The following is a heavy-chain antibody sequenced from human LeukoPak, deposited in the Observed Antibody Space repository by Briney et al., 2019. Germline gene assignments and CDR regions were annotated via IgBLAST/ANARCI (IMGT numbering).Heavy chain of an antibody. J-gene: IGHJ5*02. CDR3: ARRKSPAYCGGDCLRGWFDP. V-gene: IGHV4-34*01. CDR1: GGSFSGYY. CDR2: INHSGST. Sequence: SETLSLTCAVYGGSFSGYYWSWIRQPPGKGLEWIGEINHSGSTNYNPSLKSRVTISVDTSKNQFSLKLSSVTAADTAVYYCARRKSPAYCGGDCLRGWFDPWGQGTLVTVSS. D-gene: IGHD2-21*02.